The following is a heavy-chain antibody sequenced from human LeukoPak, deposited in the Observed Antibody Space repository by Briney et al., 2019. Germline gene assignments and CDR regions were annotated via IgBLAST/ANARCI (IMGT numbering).Heavy chain of an antibody. D-gene: IGHD6-13*01. V-gene: IGHV4-4*07. CDR2: IYTSGST. J-gene: IGHJ5*02. CDR3: ARARWAAADSGWFDP. Sequence: SETLSLTCTVSGGSISSYYWSWIRQPAGKGLEWIGRIYTSGSTNYNPSLKSRVTISIDKSKNQFSLTMNSVTAADSAVYYCARARWAAADSGWFDPWGQGTLVTVSS. CDR1: GGSISSYY.